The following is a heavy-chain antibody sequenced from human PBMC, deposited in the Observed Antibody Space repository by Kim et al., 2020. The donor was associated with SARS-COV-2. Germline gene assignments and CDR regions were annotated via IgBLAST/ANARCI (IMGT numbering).Heavy chain of an antibody. CDR3: ARDGGRVGDDTPLGYYYGMDV. D-gene: IGHD3-16*01. CDR2: IYYSGST. Sequence: SETLSLTCTVSGGSVSSVSYYWSWIRQPPGKGLEWIGYIYYSGSTNYNPSLKSRVTISVDTSKNQFSLKLSSVTAADTAVYYCARDGGRVGDDTPLGYYYGMDVWGQGTTVTVSS. CDR1: GGSVSSVSYY. J-gene: IGHJ6*02. V-gene: IGHV4-61*01.